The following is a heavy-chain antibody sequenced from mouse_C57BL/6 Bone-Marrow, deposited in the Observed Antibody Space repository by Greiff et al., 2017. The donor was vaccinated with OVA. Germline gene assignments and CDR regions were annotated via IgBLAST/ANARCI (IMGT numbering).Heavy chain of an antibody. CDR1: GYTFTSYG. J-gene: IGHJ4*01. V-gene: IGHV1-81*01. Sequence: QVQLKESGAELARPGASVKLSCKASGYTFTSYGISWVKQRTGQGLEWIGEIYPRSGNTYYNEKFKGKATLTADISSSTAYMELRSLTSEDSAVYFCARGDYYAMDYWGQGTSVTVSS. CDR2: IYPRSGNT. CDR3: ARGDYYAMDY.